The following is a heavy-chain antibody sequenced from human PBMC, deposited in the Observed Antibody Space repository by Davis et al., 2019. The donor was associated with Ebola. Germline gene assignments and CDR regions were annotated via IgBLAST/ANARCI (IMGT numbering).Heavy chain of an antibody. D-gene: IGHD3-22*01. CDR3: LGDYYDSSGIPHDY. J-gene: IGHJ4*02. CDR1: GFTFSNYG. CDR2: ISYDGSYT. V-gene: IGHV3-30*03. Sequence: GESLKISCAASGFTFSNYGMHWVRQAPGKGLEWVAAISYDGSYTYYSESVKGRFTISRDNSKNTLFLQMNSLRAEDTAVYYCLGDYYDSSGIPHDYWGQGTLVTVSS.